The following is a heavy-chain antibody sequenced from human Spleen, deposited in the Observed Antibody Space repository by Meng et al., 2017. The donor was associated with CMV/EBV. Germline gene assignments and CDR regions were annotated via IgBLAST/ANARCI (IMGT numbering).Heavy chain of an antibody. J-gene: IGHJ4*02. V-gene: IGHV3-30*14. CDR2: ISYDGSNK. Sequence: QVQRGVSWVGLVQPGSPLSLSFGPSGFTFSSDAMHWVRQAPGKGLEWVAVISYDGSNKYYADSVKGRFTISRDNSKNTLYLQMNSLRAEDTAVYYCAREGSSYFDYWGQGTLVTVSS. CDR3: AREGSSYFDY. CDR1: GFTFSSDA. D-gene: IGHD6-13*01.